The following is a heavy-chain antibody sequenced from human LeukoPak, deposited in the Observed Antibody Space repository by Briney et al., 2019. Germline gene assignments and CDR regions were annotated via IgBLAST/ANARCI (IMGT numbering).Heavy chain of an antibody. CDR3: ARYYDTTGSLDY. CDR1: GGSFSGYY. CDR2: INHSGST. D-gene: IGHD3-22*01. V-gene: IGHV4-34*01. Sequence: SETLSLTCAVYGGSFSGYYWSWIRQPPGKGLEWIGEINHSGSTNYNPSLKSRVTISVDTSKNQFSLKLNSVTAADTAIYYCARYYDTTGSLDYWGQGTLVTVSS. J-gene: IGHJ4*02.